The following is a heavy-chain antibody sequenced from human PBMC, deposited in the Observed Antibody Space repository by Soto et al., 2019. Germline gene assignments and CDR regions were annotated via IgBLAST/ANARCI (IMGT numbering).Heavy chain of an antibody. Sequence: QVQLVESGGGVVQPGRSLRLSCAASGFTFSSYGMHWVRQAPGKGLEWVAVIWYDGSNKYYADSVKGRFTISRDNSKNTLYLQMNSLRAEDTAVYYSASSSSTSPYYFDYWGQGTLVTVSS. CDR2: IWYDGSNK. CDR1: GFTFSSYG. J-gene: IGHJ4*02. V-gene: IGHV3-33*01. D-gene: IGHD2-2*01. CDR3: ASSSSTSPYYFDY.